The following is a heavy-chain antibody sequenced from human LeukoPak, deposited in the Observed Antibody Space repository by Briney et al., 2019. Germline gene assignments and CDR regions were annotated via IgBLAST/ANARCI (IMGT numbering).Heavy chain of an antibody. Sequence: GGSLRLSCAASGFTFGSYEMNWVRQAPGKGLEWVSYISSSGSTIYYADSVKGRFTISRDNAKNSLYLQMNSLRAEDTAVYYCASMVVVAARDYWGQGTLVTVSS. CDR2: ISSSGSTI. D-gene: IGHD2-15*01. CDR3: ASMVVVAARDY. J-gene: IGHJ4*02. V-gene: IGHV3-48*03. CDR1: GFTFGSYE.